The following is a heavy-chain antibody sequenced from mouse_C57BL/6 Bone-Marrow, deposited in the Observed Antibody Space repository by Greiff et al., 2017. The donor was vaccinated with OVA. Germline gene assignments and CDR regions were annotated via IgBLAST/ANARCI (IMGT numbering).Heavy chain of an antibody. V-gene: IGHV1-81*01. Sequence: VKLMESGAELARPGASVKLSCKASGYTFTSYGISWVKQRTGQGLEWIGEIYPRSGNTYYNEKFKGKATLTADKSSSTAYMELRSLTSEDSAVYFCAREGVYYGSSWYFDVWGTGTTVTVSS. CDR2: IYPRSGNT. D-gene: IGHD1-1*01. CDR1: GYTFTSYG. J-gene: IGHJ1*03. CDR3: AREGVYYGSSWYFDV.